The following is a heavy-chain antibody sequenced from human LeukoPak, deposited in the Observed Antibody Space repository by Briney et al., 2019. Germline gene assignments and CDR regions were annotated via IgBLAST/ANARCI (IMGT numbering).Heavy chain of an antibody. Sequence: GGSLRLSCAASGFTFSTCAMSWVRQAPGKGLEWVSAISGSDGSTYYADSVKDRFTISRDNSKNTLYLQMNNLRAEDTAVYYCAKMRGYSYGPDYYFDYWGQGTLVTVSS. CDR1: GFTFSTCA. CDR2: ISGSDGST. CDR3: AKMRGYSYGPDYYFDY. V-gene: IGHV3-23*01. D-gene: IGHD5-18*01. J-gene: IGHJ4*02.